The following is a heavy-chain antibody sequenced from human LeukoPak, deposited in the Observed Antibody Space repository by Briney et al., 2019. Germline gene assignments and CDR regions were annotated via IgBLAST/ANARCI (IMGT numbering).Heavy chain of an antibody. D-gene: IGHD5-24*01. V-gene: IGHV3-7*03. CDR2: INQDGTDK. J-gene: IGHJ4*02. CDR1: GFTFSSYW. Sequence: GGSLRLSCAASGFTFSSYWMNWARQAPGKGLEWVANINQDGTDKYYVDSVKGRFTISRDNAKNTVYLQMNSLRAEDTAMYYCARRDDHNGRDYWGQGTLVTVSS. CDR3: ARRDDHNGRDY.